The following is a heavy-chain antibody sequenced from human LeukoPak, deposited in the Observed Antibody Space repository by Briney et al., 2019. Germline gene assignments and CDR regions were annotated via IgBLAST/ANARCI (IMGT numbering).Heavy chain of an antibody. Sequence: QTGGSLRLSCATSGFSLSSFAMHWVRQAPGRGLEHVSSISHTGDSAYYANSARGRFTISRDTSRNTLFLHMGSLRADDLAVYYCAREVKDSGSYFLDYWGQGTLVTVSS. CDR1: GFSLSSFA. V-gene: IGHV3-64*01. CDR2: ISHTGDSA. D-gene: IGHD1-26*01. CDR3: AREVKDSGSYFLDY. J-gene: IGHJ4*02.